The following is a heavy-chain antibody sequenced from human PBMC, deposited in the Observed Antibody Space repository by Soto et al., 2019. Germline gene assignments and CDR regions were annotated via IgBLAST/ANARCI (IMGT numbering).Heavy chain of an antibody. CDR2: IKQDGSEK. CDR3: ACVGSGYYPASGMDV. CDR1: GFTFSSYW. J-gene: IGHJ6*02. Sequence: EVQLVESGGGLVQPGGSLRLSCAASGFTFSSYWMSWVRQAPGKGLEWVANIKQDGSEKYYVDSVKGRFTISRDNAKNSLYLQMNGLRAKDTAVYYCACVGSGYYPASGMDVWGQGTTVTVSS. V-gene: IGHV3-7*03. D-gene: IGHD3-22*01.